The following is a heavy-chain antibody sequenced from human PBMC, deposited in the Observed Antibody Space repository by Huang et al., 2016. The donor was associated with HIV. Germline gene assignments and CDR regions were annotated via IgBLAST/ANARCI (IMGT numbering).Heavy chain of an antibody. D-gene: IGHD2-15*01. CDR2: IIPVFGKT. J-gene: IGHJ2*01. CDR1: GGTFTSYA. Sequence: QVQLVQSGAEVKKPGSSVKVSCKASGGTFTSYAIKWVRQAPGQGLQWMGVIIPVFGKTYYAQKFRDRLTITADKSTGTAYMDLSSLRSEDTAVYFCAREARGLGYCSGGNCDWYFDLWGRGTLVTVSS. CDR3: AREARGLGYCSGGNCDWYFDL. V-gene: IGHV1-69*06.